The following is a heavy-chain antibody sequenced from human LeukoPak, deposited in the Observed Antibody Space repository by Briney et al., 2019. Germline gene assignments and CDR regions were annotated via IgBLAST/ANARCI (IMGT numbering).Heavy chain of an antibody. Sequence: PGGSLRLSCAASGFTFSSYSMNWVRQAPGKGLEWVSSISSSSSYIYYVDSVKGRFTISRDNAKNSLYLQMNSLRAEDTAVYYCARAYSSSSWDYWGQGTLVTVSS. V-gene: IGHV3-21*01. J-gene: IGHJ4*02. CDR3: ARAYSSSSWDY. D-gene: IGHD6-6*01. CDR1: GFTFSSYS. CDR2: ISSSSSYI.